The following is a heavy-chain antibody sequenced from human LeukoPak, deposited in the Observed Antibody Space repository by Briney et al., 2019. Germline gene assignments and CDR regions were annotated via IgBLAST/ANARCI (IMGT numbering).Heavy chain of an antibody. J-gene: IGHJ3*02. CDR3: ATNAGPAHHDAFDI. V-gene: IGHV4-4*08. Sequence: PETLSLTCTVSGVSITTYQWYWIRQPPGQGLEWIGYTQSSGSTDYNPSLKSRVTISKDTSKNQFSLRLSSVTAAATALYYCATNAGPAHHDAFDIWGQGTMVTVSS. D-gene: IGHD2-2*01. CDR1: GVSITTYQ. CDR2: TQSSGST.